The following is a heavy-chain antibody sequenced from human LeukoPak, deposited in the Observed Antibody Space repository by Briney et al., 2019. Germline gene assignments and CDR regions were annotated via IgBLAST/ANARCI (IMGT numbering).Heavy chain of an antibody. V-gene: IGHV1-18*01. D-gene: IGHD1-14*01. CDR3: ARAESMALYFLY. CDR2: VSTYNGDT. Sequence: EASVKVSCKASGYTFTDFGVIWVRQAPGQGLEWMGWVSTYNGDTDYAKKFQDRVTMTTESSTQTTFMELRNLRSDDTAVYYCARAESMALYFLYWGQGTLVSVSS. CDR1: GYTFTDFG. J-gene: IGHJ1*01.